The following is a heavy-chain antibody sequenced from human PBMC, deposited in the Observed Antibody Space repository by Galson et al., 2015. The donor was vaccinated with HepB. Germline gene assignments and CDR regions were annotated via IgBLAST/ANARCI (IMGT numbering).Heavy chain of an antibody. CDR3: ARDAVASSYSYYYGMDV. D-gene: IGHD2-15*01. Sequence: SLTLSCPASRFTVSSNYMLWVRQGPGKGLVGVSVIYRGGSTYNADSVKGRFTISRHNSKNTLYLQMNSLRAEDTAVYYCARDAVASSYSYYYGMDVWGQGTTVTVSS. CDR2: IYRGGST. J-gene: IGHJ6*02. CDR1: RFTVSSNY. V-gene: IGHV3-53*04.